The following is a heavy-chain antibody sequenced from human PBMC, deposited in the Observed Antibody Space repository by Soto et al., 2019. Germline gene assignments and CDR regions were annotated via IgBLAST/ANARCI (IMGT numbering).Heavy chain of an antibody. J-gene: IGHJ6*02. D-gene: IGHD3-3*01. V-gene: IGHV1-3*01. CDR2: INAGNQYT. Sequence: GASVKVSCKASGDTFTNNAIHCVRRAPGQRLEWMGWINAGNQYTKYSQKFHDRVTMTRDTSASTAYMELSSLRSEDTAVYYCARDLSDRFSYYYGMDVWGQGTTVTVSS. CDR3: ARDLSDRFSYYYGMDV. CDR1: GDTFTNNA.